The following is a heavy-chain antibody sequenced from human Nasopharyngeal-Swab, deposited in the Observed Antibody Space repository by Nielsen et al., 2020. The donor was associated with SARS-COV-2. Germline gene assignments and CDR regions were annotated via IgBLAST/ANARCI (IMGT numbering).Heavy chain of an antibody. CDR2: IYSGGSTT. D-gene: IGHD4-17*01. CDR1: GFTVSSNF. J-gene: IGHJ4*02. V-gene: IGHV3-53*05. CDR3: ARDAPAHYGAFY. Sequence: ESLKISCAASGFTVSSNFMSWVRQAPGKGLEWVSIIYSGGSTTYYADSVKGRFSISRDSSKNTLYLQMDSLRGEDTAVYYCARDAPAHYGAFYWGRGTLVTVSS.